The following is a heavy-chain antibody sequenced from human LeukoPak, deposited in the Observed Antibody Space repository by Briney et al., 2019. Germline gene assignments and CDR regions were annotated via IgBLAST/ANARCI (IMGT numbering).Heavy chain of an antibody. V-gene: IGHV3-21*01. CDR2: ISSSSSYSYT. D-gene: IGHD4-17*01. CDR1: GFTFSSYS. CDR3: ARPQVNDYGDCGI. Sequence: GGSLRLSCAASGFTFSSYSMHWVRQAPGKGLEWVSSISSSSSYSYTYYADSVKGRFTISRGNAKNTLLLQMNSLRAEDTAVYYCARPQVNDYGDCGIWGQGTMVAVSS. J-gene: IGHJ3*02.